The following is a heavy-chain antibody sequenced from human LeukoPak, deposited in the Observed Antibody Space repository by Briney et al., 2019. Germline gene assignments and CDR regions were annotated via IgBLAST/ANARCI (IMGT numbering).Heavy chain of an antibody. V-gene: IGHV4-59*08. D-gene: IGHD3-22*01. CDR1: GGSISSYY. CDR3: ARLEDSSGYYYDY. CDR2: IYYSGST. Sequence: SETLSLTCTVSGGSISSYYWSWIRQPSGKGLEWIGYIYYSGSTNYNPSLKSRVTISVDTSKNQFSLKLSSVTAADTAVYYCARLEDSSGYYYDYWGQGTLVTVSS. J-gene: IGHJ4*02.